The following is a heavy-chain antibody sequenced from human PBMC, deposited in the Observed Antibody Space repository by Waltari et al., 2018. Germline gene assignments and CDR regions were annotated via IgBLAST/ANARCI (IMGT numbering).Heavy chain of an antibody. CDR1: GGSISSSSYY. J-gene: IGHJ3*02. V-gene: IGHV4-39*07. CDR2: IDYSGRT. CDR3: ANFWRGATDAFDI. D-gene: IGHD3-3*01. Sequence: QLQLQESGPGLVKPSETLSLTCTVSGGSISSSSYYWGWLRQPPGKGLEWIGRIDYSGRTNYTPSLKSRGTISVDTSKNQFSLKLSSVTAADTAVYYCANFWRGATDAFDIWGQGTMVTVSS.